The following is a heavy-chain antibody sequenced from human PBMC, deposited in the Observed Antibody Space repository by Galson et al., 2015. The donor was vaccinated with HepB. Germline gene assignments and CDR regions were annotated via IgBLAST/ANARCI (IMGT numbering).Heavy chain of an antibody. CDR3: AKASRRDTYYYGSGSYSYFDF. CDR2: ISAYDSST. V-gene: IGHV1-18*01. D-gene: IGHD3-10*01. Sequence: SVKVSCKASGYTFSSYSIAWVRQAPGQGLEWMGWISAYDSSTKYAQKFQGRVTMTTETSTTTAYLELRSLRSDDTAVYYCAKASRRDTYYYGSGSYSYFDFWGQGTLVTVSS. J-gene: IGHJ4*02. CDR1: GYTFSSYS.